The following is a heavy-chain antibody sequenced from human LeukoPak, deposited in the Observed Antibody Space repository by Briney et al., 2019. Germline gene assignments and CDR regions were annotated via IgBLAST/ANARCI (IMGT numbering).Heavy chain of an antibody. CDR3: ARVKYGSGRKGYYYYFMDG. CDR1: AYTFSTYD. Sequence: SVKVSCKAAAYTFSTYDINWVRQAAGQGLQWMGWINPKSGNTYYSEAFQGRVTMARNTSTNTAYMELSSLRLKDTAVYFCARVKYGSGRKGYYYYFMDGWGKGTTVTVSS. D-gene: IGHD3-10*01. V-gene: IGHV1-8*01. J-gene: IGHJ6*03. CDR2: INPKSGNT.